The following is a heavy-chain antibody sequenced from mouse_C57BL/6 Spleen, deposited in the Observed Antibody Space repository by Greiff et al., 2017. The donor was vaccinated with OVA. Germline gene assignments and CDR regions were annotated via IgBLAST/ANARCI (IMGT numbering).Heavy chain of an antibody. Sequence: QVQLQQSGAELVRPGSSVKLSCKASGYTFTSYWMDWVKQRPGQGLEWIGNIYPSDSETHYNQKFKDKATLTVDKSSSTAYMQLSSLTSEDSAVYYCARKGGKENWFAYWGQGTLVTVSA. J-gene: IGHJ3*01. CDR2: IYPSDSET. V-gene: IGHV1-61*01. CDR3: ARKGGKENWFAY. CDR1: GYTFTSYW.